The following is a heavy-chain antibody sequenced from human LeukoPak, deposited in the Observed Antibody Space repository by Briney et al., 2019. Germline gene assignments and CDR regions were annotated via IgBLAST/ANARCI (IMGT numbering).Heavy chain of an antibody. J-gene: IGHJ4*02. CDR2: IKEGGSEK. V-gene: IGHV3-7*03. CDR3: ARSLPYGTTWYGRSDF. CDR1: GFTFTNYW. D-gene: IGHD6-13*01. Sequence: GGSLRLSCAASGFTFTNYWMSWVRQAPGKGLEWVASIKEGGSEKYYVDSVKGRFTISRDNAKNSVYLQMNSLRAEDTAIYYCARSLPYGTTWYGRSDFWGQGTLVTVSS.